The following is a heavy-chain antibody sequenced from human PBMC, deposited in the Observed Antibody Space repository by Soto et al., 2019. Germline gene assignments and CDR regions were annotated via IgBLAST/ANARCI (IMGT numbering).Heavy chain of an antibody. D-gene: IGHD5-12*01. Sequence: QVQLQQWGAGLLKPSETLSLTCAVYGGSFSGYYWSWIRQPPGKGLEWIGEINHSGSTNYNPSLKIRVTISVDTSKNQFSLTLSSVTAADTAVYYCARVRGYSGYGSFAYRGQGTLVTVSS. J-gene: IGHJ4*02. V-gene: IGHV4-34*01. CDR1: GGSFSGYY. CDR2: INHSGST. CDR3: ARVRGYSGYGSFAY.